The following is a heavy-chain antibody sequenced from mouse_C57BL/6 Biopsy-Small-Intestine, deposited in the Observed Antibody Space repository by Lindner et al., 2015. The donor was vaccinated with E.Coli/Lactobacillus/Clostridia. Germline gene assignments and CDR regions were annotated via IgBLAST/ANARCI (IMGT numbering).Heavy chain of an antibody. D-gene: IGHD1-1*01. CDR2: ISYDGVN. Sequence: VQLQESGPGLVKPSQSLSLTCSVTGYSITTNYYWNWIRQFPGHKLEWMGYISYDGVNNYNPSLKNRISITRDTSKSQFFLKLNSVTTEDTATYYCARAGYYGSSSYWYFDVWGTGTTVTVSS. J-gene: IGHJ1*03. V-gene: IGHV3-6*01. CDR3: ARAGYYGSSSYWYFDV. CDR1: GYSITTNYY.